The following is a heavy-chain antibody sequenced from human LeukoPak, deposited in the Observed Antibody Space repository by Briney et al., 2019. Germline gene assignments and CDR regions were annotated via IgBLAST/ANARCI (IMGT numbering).Heavy chain of an antibody. V-gene: IGHV3-73*01. CDR1: GFIFGDSA. J-gene: IGHJ5*02. D-gene: IGHD1-26*01. CDR3: TKDSGTYNWLDP. Sequence: PGGSLRLSCAGSGFIFGDSAIRWVRQDSGKGLEWVGLIDRKVKGYATEFAASGQGRFTISREDSQNTAFLHMDTLKTEDTALYYCTKDSGTYNWLDPWGQGTRVTVSS. CDR2: IDRKVKGYAT.